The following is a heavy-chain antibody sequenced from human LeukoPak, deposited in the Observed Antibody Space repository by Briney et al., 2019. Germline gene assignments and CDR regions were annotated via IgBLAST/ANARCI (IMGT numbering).Heavy chain of an antibody. Sequence: PGGSLRLSCATSGFTFSTYAMNWVRQAPGKGLEWVSSISSSGDFIYYADSLEGRFTISRDNAKNSLYLQINSLRAGDTAVYYCATIRGVIGYMDVWGKGTTVTVSS. J-gene: IGHJ6*03. D-gene: IGHD3-3*01. V-gene: IGHV3-21*01. CDR2: ISSSGDFI. CDR3: ATIRGVIGYMDV. CDR1: GFTFSTYA.